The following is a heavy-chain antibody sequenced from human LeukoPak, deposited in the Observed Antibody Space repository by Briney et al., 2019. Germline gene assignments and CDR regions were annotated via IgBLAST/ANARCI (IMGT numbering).Heavy chain of an antibody. D-gene: IGHD3-10*01. J-gene: IGHJ4*02. CDR2: IYHTGST. Sequence: PSETLSLTCAVSGDSTSSSNWWSWVRQPPGKGLEWIGEIYHTGSTNYNPSLKSRVTISIDKSKNQFSLKLSSVTAADTALYFCARAPWDSYYNSYFDYWGQGTLVTVSS. V-gene: IGHV4-4*02. CDR1: GDSTSSSNW. CDR3: ARAPWDSYYNSYFDY.